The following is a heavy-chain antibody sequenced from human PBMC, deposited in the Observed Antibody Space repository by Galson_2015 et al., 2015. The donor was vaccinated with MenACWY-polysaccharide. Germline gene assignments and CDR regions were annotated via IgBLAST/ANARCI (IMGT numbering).Heavy chain of an antibody. CDR1: GFSFSTYW. D-gene: IGHD2-15*01. V-gene: IGHV3-7*01. J-gene: IGHJ4*02. Sequence: SLRLSCAASGFSFSTYWMSWVRQAPGKGLEWVANINQPGRDKYYVDSVRGRFTISRDNAKNSVYLQMDSLRAEDTAVYYCARPSSGGSYYNDWSQGTLVTVSS. CDR3: ARPSSGGSYYND. CDR2: INQPGRDK.